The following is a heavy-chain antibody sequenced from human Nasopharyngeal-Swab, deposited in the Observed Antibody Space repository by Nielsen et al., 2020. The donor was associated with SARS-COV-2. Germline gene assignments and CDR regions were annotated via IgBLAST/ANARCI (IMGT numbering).Heavy chain of an antibody. CDR1: GGSISSGDYY. CDR3: ARAPPGEGCFDY. CDR2: IYYSGST. Sequence: SETLPLTCTVSGGSISSGDYYWSWIRQPPGKGLEWIGYIYYSGSTYYNPSLKSRVTISVDTSKNQFSLKLSSVTAADTAVYYCARAPPGEGCFDYWGQGTLVTVSS. J-gene: IGHJ4*02. V-gene: IGHV4-30-4*01. D-gene: IGHD3-10*01.